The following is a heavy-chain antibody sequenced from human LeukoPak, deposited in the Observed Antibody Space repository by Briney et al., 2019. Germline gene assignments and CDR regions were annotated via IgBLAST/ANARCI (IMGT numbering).Heavy chain of an antibody. J-gene: IGHJ4*02. CDR1: GVTFSSDS. D-gene: IGHD1-26*01. CDR2: ITRSSSAR. CDR3: ATQWELHPAF. V-gene: IGHV3-48*01. Sequence: GGSLRLSCAASGVTFSSDSMNWVRQAPGKGLEWGSYITRSSSARYYADAVKGRFTISRANAKNSLYLQMNSLRAEDTAVYYCATQWELHPAFWGQGTLVTVSS.